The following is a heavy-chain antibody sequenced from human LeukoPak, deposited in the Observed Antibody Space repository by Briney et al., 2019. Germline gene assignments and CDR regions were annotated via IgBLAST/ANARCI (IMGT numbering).Heavy chain of an antibody. Sequence: SETLSLTCTVSGGSISSYYWSWIRQPAGKGLEWIGRIYTSGSTNYNPSLKSRVTMSVDTSKNQFSLKLSSVTAADTAVYYCARGATGYSSGWPSDYWGQGTLVTVSS. J-gene: IGHJ4*02. CDR1: GGSISSYY. D-gene: IGHD6-19*01. V-gene: IGHV4-4*07. CDR3: ARGATGYSSGWPSDY. CDR2: IYTSGST.